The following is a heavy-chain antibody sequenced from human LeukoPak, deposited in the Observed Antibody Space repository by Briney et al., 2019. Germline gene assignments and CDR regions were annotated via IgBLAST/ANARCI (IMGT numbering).Heavy chain of an antibody. V-gene: IGHV5-51*01. Sequence: GESLKISCKGSGYSFTSYWIGWVRQMPGKGLEWMGIIYPGDSDTRYSPSFQGQVTISADKSINTAYLQWSSLKASDTAMYYCARSALGYCSGGSCRSRFDPWGQGTLVTVS. CDR3: ARSALGYCSGGSCRSRFDP. CDR1: GYSFTSYW. D-gene: IGHD2-15*01. J-gene: IGHJ5*02. CDR2: IYPGDSDT.